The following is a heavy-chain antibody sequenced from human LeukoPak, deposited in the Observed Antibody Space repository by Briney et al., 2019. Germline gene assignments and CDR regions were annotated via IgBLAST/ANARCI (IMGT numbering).Heavy chain of an antibody. Sequence: YAASVKGRFTISRDNSKNTLYLQMNSLRAEDTAVYYCARPLGIAVAGDAFDIWGQGTMVTVSS. D-gene: IGHD6-19*01. V-gene: IGHV3-30*01. CDR3: ARPLGIAVAGDAFDI. J-gene: IGHJ3*02.